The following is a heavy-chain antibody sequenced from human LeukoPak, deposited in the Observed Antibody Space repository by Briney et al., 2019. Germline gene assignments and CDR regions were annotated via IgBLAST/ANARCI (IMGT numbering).Heavy chain of an antibody. CDR2: IYYSGST. V-gene: IGHV4-59*01. J-gene: IGHJ4*02. D-gene: IGHD3-22*01. CDR3: ARGFSGYYYDSSGFFDY. Sequence: SETLSLTCTVSGGSISSYYWSWIRQPPGKGLEWIGYIYYSGSTNYNPSLKSRVTISVDTSKNQFSLKLSSVTAADTAVYYCARGFSGYYYDSSGFFDYWGQGTLVTVSS. CDR1: GGSISSYY.